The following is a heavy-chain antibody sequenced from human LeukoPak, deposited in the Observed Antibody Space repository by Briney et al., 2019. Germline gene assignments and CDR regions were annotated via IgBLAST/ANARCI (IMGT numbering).Heavy chain of an antibody. D-gene: IGHD3-3*01. CDR2: ISSSSSYI. V-gene: IGHV3-21*01. CDR3: ARDSTSYYDFWSGYCFDY. CDR1: GFTFSSYS. J-gene: IGHJ4*02. Sequence: PGGSLRLSCAASGFTFSSYSMNWVRQAPGKGLEWVSSISSSSSYIYYADSVKGRFTISRDNAKNSLYLQMNSLRAEDTAVYYCARDSTSYYDFWSGYCFDYWGQETLVTVSS.